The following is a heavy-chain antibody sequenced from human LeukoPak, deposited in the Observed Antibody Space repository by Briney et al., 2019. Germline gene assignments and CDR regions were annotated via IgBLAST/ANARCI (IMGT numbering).Heavy chain of an antibody. CDR2: IHYSEST. Sequence: PSETLSLTCTVSGGSIRSYYWGWIRQPPGKGLEWIGYIHYSESTKYNPSLKSRVTMSVDTSKNQFSLKLSSVSAADTAVYYCASRSGSFSDALDIWGQGTLVTVSS. D-gene: IGHD3-10*01. J-gene: IGHJ3*02. V-gene: IGHV4-59*08. CDR3: ASRSGSFSDALDI. CDR1: GGSIRSYY.